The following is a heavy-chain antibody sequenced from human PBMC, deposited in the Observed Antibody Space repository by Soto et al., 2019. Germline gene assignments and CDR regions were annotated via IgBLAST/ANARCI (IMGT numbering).Heavy chain of an antibody. D-gene: IGHD2-21*01. V-gene: IGHV1-46*01. CDR3: ARSLLQGDF. CDR2: INPNGGST. Sequence: QVQLVQSGAEVKKPGASVKISCKASGYTFIHYYIHWVRQAPGQGLEWMAIINPNGGSTNYAQKFPGRVTVTSDTSTTTVSRELNSLESDDTAVYFCARSLLQGDFWGQGTLVTVSS. CDR1: GYTFIHYY. J-gene: IGHJ4*02.